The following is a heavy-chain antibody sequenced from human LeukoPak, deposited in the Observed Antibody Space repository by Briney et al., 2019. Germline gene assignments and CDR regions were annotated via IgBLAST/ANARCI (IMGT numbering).Heavy chain of an antibody. CDR3: ARDFPMGWFDP. V-gene: IGHV4-39*07. CDR2: MSYSGST. D-gene: IGHD5-24*01. CDR1: GGSMSSDYYY. J-gene: IGHJ5*02. Sequence: SETLSLTCNVSGGSMSSDYYYWGWIRQPPGKGLEWIGSMSYSGSTYYNPSLKSRVTISVDTSKNQFSLKLSSVTAADTAVYYCARDFPMGWFDPWGQGTLVTVSS.